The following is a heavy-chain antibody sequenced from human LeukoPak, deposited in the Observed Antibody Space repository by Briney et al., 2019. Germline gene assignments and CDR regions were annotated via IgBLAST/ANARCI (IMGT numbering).Heavy chain of an antibody. CDR1: GFTFTNYA. Sequence: GGSLRLSCAASGFTFTNYAMNWVRRAPGKGLEWVSTLSPSGADTYYADSVKGRFTISRDISKNTLYLQMNSLGAEDTAVYYCARRAYNWGAFDIWGQGTMVTVSS. CDR2: LSPSGADT. J-gene: IGHJ3*02. CDR3: ARRAYNWGAFDI. D-gene: IGHD5-24*01. V-gene: IGHV3-23*01.